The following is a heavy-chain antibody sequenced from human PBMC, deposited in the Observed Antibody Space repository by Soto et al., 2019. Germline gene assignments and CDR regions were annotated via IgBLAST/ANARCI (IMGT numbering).Heavy chain of an antibody. J-gene: IGHJ4*02. V-gene: IGHV4-39*01. D-gene: IGHD6-19*01. CDR1: GGSISSSSYY. CDR3: ARLGVAVAGKSGPDY. Sequence: SETLSLTCTVSGGSISSSSYYWGWIRQPPGKGLEWIGSIYYSGSTYYNPSLKSRVTISVDTSKNQFSLKLSSVTAADTAVYYCARLGVAVAGKSGPDYWGQGTLVTVSS. CDR2: IYYSGST.